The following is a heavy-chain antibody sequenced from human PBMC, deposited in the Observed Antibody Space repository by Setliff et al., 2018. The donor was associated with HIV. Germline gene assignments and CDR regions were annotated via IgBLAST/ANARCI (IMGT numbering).Heavy chain of an antibody. V-gene: IGHV4-4*07. J-gene: IGHJ4*02. CDR3: ARGLEYYTSGTYSYYFDY. CDR1: GASVTSHY. CDR2: IYTIGSI. Sequence: SETLSLTCTVSGASVTSHYWTWIRQPAGKGMEWIGRIYTIGSINYNPSLKSRVTMSIDTSKNHFSLNLTSVTAADTAVYYCARGLEYYTSGTYSYYFDYWGQGILVTVSS. D-gene: IGHD3-10*01.